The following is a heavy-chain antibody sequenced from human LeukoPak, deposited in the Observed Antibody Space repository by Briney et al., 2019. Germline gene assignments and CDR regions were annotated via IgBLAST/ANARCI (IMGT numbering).Heavy chain of an antibody. V-gene: IGHV1-46*01. CDR1: GYTFTSYY. D-gene: IGHD1-26*01. CDR3: ARDSPSGSYADY. Sequence: ASVKVSCKASGYTFTSYYMHWVRQAPGQGLEWMGIINPSGGSTSYAQKLQGRVTMTTDTSTSTAYMELRSLRSDDTAVYYCARDSPSGSYADYWGQGTLVTVSS. CDR2: INPSGGST. J-gene: IGHJ4*02.